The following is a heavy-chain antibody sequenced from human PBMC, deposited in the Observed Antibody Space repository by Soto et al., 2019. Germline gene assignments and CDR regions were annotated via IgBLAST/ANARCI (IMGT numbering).Heavy chain of an antibody. CDR1: GFTFSSYS. D-gene: IGHD3-9*01. Sequence: GGSLRLSCAASGFTFSSYSMNWVRQAPGKGLEWVSYISSSSTIYYADSVKGRFTISRDNARNSLYLQSNSLRAEETAVYYCAREPDGDYDILTGYEWAEDDYYYYYMDVWGKGTTVTVSS. J-gene: IGHJ6*03. CDR2: ISSSSTI. CDR3: AREPDGDYDILTGYEWAEDDYYYYYMDV. V-gene: IGHV3-48*01.